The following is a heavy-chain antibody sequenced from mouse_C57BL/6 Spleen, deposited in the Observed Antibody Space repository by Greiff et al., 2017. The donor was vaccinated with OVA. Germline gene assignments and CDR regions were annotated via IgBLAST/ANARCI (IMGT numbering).Heavy chain of an antibody. J-gene: IGHJ3*01. D-gene: IGHD3-2*02. CDR1: GYTFTSYW. CDR3: ARVGSGSAWCAY. V-gene: IGHV1-61*01. Sequence: VQLQQPGAELVRPGSSVKLSCKASGYTFTSYWMDWVKQRPGQGLEWIGNIYPSDSETHYNQKFKDKATLTVDKSSSTAYMQLSSLTSEDSAVYYCARVGSGSAWCAYWGQGTLVTVSA. CDR2: IYPSDSET.